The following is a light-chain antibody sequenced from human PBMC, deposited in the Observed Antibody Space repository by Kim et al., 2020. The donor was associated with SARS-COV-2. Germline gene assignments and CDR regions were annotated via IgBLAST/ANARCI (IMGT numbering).Light chain of an antibody. CDR1: SSNIGAGYD. CDR2: GYT. J-gene: IGLJ1*01. V-gene: IGLV1-40*01. Sequence: RVTISCTGGSSNIGAGYDVHWYQQLPGTAPKVLIYGYTNRPSGAPYRFSGSKSGTSASLAITGLQAEDEADYYCQSYDSSLSGYVFGTGTKVTVL. CDR3: QSYDSSLSGYV.